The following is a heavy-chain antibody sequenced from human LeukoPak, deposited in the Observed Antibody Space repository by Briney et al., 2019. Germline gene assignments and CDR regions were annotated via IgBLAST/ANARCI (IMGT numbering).Heavy chain of an antibody. CDR1: GGSFSGYY. Sequence: SETLSLTCAVYGGSFSGYYWSWIRQPPGKGLGWIGEINHSGSTDYNPSLKSRVTISVDTSKNQFSLKLSSVTAADTAVYYCARGVVVVAASCHFDYWGQGTLVTVSS. CDR3: ARGVVVVAASCHFDY. CDR2: INHSGST. D-gene: IGHD2-15*01. J-gene: IGHJ4*02. V-gene: IGHV4-34*01.